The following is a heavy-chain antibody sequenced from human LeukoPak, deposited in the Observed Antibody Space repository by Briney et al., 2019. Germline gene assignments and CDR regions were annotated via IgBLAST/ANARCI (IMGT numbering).Heavy chain of an antibody. CDR2: ISGSGDST. D-gene: IGHD3-10*02. CDR3: AELGITMIGGV. CDR1: GFTFPNYA. J-gene: IGHJ6*04. V-gene: IGHV3-23*01. Sequence: GGSLRLSCAASGFTFPNYAMSWVRQAPGKGLEWVSVISGSGDSTYYADSVKGRFTVSRDNSKNTLYLQMNSLRAEDTAVYYCAELGITMIGGVWGKGTTVTISS.